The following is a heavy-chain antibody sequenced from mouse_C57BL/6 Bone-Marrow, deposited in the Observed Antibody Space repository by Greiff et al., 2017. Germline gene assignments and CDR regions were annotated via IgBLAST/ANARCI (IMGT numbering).Heavy chain of an antibody. V-gene: IGHV3-6*01. J-gene: IGHJ4*01. D-gene: IGHD1-1*01. CDR1: GYSITSGYY. CDR2: ISYDGSN. Sequence: EVQLQESGPGLVKPSQSLSLTCSVTGYSITSGYYWNWIRQFPGNKLEWMGYISYDGSNNYNPSLKNRISITRDTSKNQFFLKLNSVTTEDTATYYCARPFYYYGSSYDAMDYWGQGTSVTVSS. CDR3: ARPFYYYGSSYDAMDY.